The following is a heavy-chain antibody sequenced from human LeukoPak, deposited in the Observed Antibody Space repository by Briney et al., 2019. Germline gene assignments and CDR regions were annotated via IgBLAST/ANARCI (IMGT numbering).Heavy chain of an antibody. J-gene: IGHJ4*02. CDR2: IYYSGST. Sequence: PSQTLSPTCTVSGGSISSGGYYWSWIRQHPGKGLEWIGYIYYSGSTYYNPSLKSRVTISVDTSKNQFSLKPSSVTAADTAVYYCASRLGYCSGGSCYSEGVDYWGQGTLVTVSS. CDR1: GGSISSGGYY. V-gene: IGHV4-31*03. CDR3: ASRLGYCSGGSCYSEGVDY. D-gene: IGHD2-15*01.